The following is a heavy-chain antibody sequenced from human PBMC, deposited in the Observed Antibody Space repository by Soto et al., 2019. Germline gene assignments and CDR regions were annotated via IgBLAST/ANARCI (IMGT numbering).Heavy chain of an antibody. Sequence: SETLSLTCTVSGGSISNYYWSWIRQPPGRGLEWIGHIFYSGSTNYNPSLKSRVTISVDTSKNQFSLKLSSVTAADTAVYYCARNTRYCSGGSCYSGFDYWGQGTLVTVSS. CDR2: IFYSGST. CDR1: GGSISNYY. D-gene: IGHD2-15*01. V-gene: IGHV4-59*01. CDR3: ARNTRYCSGGSCYSGFDY. J-gene: IGHJ4*02.